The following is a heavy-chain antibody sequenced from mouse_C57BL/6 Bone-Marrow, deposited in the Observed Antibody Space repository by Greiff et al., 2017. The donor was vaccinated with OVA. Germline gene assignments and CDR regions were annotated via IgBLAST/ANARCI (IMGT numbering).Heavy chain of an antibody. J-gene: IGHJ2*01. CDR1: GFTFSSYG. V-gene: IGHV5-6*01. D-gene: IGHD1-1*01. CDR3: ARHAHYYGSSYGY. CDR2: ISSGGSYT. Sequence: EVQLQESGGDLVKPGGSLKLSCAASGFTFSSYGMSWVRQTPDKRLEWVATISSGGSYTYYPDSVKGRFTISRDNAKNTLYLQMSSLKSEDTAMYYCARHAHYYGSSYGYWGQGTTLTVSS.